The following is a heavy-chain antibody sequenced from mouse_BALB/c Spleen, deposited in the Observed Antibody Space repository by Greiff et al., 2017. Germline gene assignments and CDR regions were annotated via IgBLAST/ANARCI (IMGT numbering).Heavy chain of an antibody. V-gene: IGHV14-4*02. J-gene: IGHJ4*01. CDR1: GFNIKDYY. CDR3: NAWAEGAMDY. CDR2: IDPENGDT. Sequence: EVQLQQSGAELVRSGASVKLSCTASGFNIKDYYMHWVKQRPEQGLEWIGWIDPENGDTEYAPKFQGKATMTADTSSNTAYLQLSSLTSEDTAVYYCNAWAEGAMDYWGQGTSVTVSS.